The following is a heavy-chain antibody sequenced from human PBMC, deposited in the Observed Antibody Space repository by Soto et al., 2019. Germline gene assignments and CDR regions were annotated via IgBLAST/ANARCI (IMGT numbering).Heavy chain of an antibody. CDR1: VGSISSSSYY. CDR3: ARVREAGYYYDSSGYYYFDY. CDR2: IYYSGST. D-gene: IGHD3-22*01. J-gene: IGHJ4*02. V-gene: IGHV4-39*01. Sequence: PSETLSLTCTVSVGSISSSSYYWGWILQPPGKGLEWIGSIYYSGSTYYNPSLKSRVTISVDTSKNQFSLKLSSVTAADTAVYYCARVREAGYYYDSSGYYYFDYWGQGTLVTVSS.